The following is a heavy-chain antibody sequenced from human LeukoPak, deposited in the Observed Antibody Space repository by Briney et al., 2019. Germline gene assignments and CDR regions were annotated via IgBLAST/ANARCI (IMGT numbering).Heavy chain of an antibody. Sequence: GSLRLPCAVSGFTFSCYAMTWVRQAPGKGLEWVSAISCTGANTYYADSVKGRFTTSRDNPRSTMYLQMNSLSNEGTAVYYCAYADNNGWYYFDYWGQGTLVTVSS. CDR3: AYADNNGWYYFDY. D-gene: IGHD6-19*01. CDR1: GFTFSCYA. CDR2: ISCTGANT. J-gene: IGHJ4*02. V-gene: IGHV3-23*01.